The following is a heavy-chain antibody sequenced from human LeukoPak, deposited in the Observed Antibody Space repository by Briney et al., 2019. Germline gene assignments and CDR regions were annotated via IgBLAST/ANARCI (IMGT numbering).Heavy chain of an antibody. V-gene: IGHV4-34*01. CDR1: GGSFSGYY. CDR3: AGESGPFDY. D-gene: IGHD3-10*01. CDR2: INHSGST. J-gene: IGHJ4*02. Sequence: SATLILTCAVYGGSFSGYYWSWIRQPPGKGLEWIGEINHSGSTNYNPSLKSRVTISVDTSKNQFSLKLSSVTAADTAVYYCAGESGPFDYWGQGTLVTVSS.